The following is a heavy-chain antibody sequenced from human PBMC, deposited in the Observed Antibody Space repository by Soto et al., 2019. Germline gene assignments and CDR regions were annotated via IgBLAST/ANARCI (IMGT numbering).Heavy chain of an antibody. Sequence: ASVKVSCKASGYAVTSYDINWVRQATGQGLEWMGWMNPNRGNTGYAQKFQGRVTMTRNTSRSTAYMELSSLRSEDTAVYYCARDHLWFGELNYYGMDVWGQGTTVTVSS. V-gene: IGHV1-8*01. CDR3: ARDHLWFGELNYYGMDV. J-gene: IGHJ6*02. CDR2: MNPNRGNT. CDR1: GYAVTSYD. D-gene: IGHD3-10*01.